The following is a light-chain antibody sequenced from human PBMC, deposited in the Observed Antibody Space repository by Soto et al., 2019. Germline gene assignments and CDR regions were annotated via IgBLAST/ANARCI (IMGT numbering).Light chain of an antibody. J-gene: IGLJ2*01. Sequence: QSVLTQPPSASGTPGQRVTISCSGSSSNIGSHTVNWYQQLPGTAPKLLIYYDDLLPSGVSDRFSGSKSGTSASLAISGLQSEDEADYYCAAWDDSLNGVVFGGGTKVTVL. CDR2: YDD. V-gene: IGLV1-44*01. CDR1: SSNIGSHT. CDR3: AAWDDSLNGVV.